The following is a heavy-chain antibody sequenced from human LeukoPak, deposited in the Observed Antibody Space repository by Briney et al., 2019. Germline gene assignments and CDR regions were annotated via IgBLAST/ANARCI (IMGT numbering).Heavy chain of an antibody. V-gene: IGHV4-34*01. D-gene: IGHD6-19*01. CDR2: INHSGST. J-gene: IGHJ4*02. CDR1: GGSFSGYY. CDR3: ARDPVAGPFDY. Sequence: SETLSLTCAVYGGSFSGYYWSWIRQPPGKGLEWIGEINHSGSTNYNPSLKSRVTISVDTSKNQFSLKLSSVTAADTAVYYCARDPVAGPFDYWGQGTLVTVSS.